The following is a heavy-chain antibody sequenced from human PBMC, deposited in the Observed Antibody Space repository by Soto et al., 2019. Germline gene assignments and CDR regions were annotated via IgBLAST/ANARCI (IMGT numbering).Heavy chain of an antibody. CDR1: GGSVSSSGYY. Sequence: ETLSLTCTVSGGSVSSSGYYWSWIRQPPGKGLEWIGYIHYSGSTNYNPSLKSRVTISVDTSKNQVSLRLSSVTAADTAVYYCARTALGGGYWGQGTLVTVSS. CDR3: ARTALGGGY. D-gene: IGHD3-10*01. CDR2: IHYSGST. J-gene: IGHJ4*02. V-gene: IGHV4-61*08.